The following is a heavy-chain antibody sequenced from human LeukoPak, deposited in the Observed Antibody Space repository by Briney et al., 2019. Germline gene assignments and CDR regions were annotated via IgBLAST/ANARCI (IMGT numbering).Heavy chain of an antibody. J-gene: IGHJ5*02. V-gene: IGHV4-39*01. Sequence: SETLSLTCTVSGGSISSSSYYWGWIRQPPGKGLEWIGSIYYSGSTYYNPSLKSRVTISVDTSKNQFSLKLSSVTAADTAVYYCARHYFGLLSLSWFDLWGQGTLVTVSS. CDR1: GGSISSSSYY. CDR2: IYYSGST. CDR3: ARHYFGLLSLSWFDL. D-gene: IGHD3-10*01.